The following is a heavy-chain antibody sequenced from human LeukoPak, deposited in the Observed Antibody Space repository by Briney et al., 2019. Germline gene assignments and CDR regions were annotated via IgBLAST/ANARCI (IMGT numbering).Heavy chain of an antibody. V-gene: IGHV4-30-2*01. CDR2: IYHSGST. J-gene: IGHJ2*01. CDR1: GGSISSGGYY. CDR3: ARRYRQYFDL. Sequence: PSETLSLTCTVSGGSISSGGYYWSWIRQHPGKGLEWIGYIYHSGSTYYNPSLKSRVTISVDRSKNQFSLKLSSVTAADTAVYYCARRYRQYFDLWGRGTLVTVSS. D-gene: IGHD1-1*01.